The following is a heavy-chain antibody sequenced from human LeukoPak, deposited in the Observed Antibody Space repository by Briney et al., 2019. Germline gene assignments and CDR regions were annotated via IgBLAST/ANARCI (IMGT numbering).Heavy chain of an antibody. CDR1: GGSISSSSYY. J-gene: IGHJ3*02. V-gene: IGHV4-39*01. Sequence: PSETLSLTCTVSGGSISSSSYYWGWIRQPPGKGLEWIGSIYYSGSTYYNPSLKSRVTISVDTSKNQFSLKLSSVTAADTAVYYYARHASYNLPAARGAFDIWGQGTMVTVSS. D-gene: IGHD6-13*01. CDR3: ARHASYNLPAARGAFDI. CDR2: IYYSGST.